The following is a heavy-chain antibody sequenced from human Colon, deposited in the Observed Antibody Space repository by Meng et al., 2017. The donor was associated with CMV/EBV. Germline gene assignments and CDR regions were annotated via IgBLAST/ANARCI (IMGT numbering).Heavy chain of an antibody. Sequence: SETLSLTCTVSGGSISKYYWSWIRQPPGKGLEWIGYISYSGNTNYNPSLKSRLTIEVDTSRNQFSPKLTSVSAADTAIYYCAREASGWSTGIDYWGQGTLVTVSS. V-gene: IGHV4-59*01. CDR1: GGSISKYY. CDR3: AREASGWSTGIDY. CDR2: ISYSGNT. D-gene: IGHD6-19*01. J-gene: IGHJ4*02.